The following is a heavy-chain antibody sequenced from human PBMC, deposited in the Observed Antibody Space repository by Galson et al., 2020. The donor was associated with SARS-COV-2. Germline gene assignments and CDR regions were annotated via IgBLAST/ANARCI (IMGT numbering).Heavy chain of an antibody. D-gene: IGHD5-18*01. Sequence: ASVKVSCKAPGYTFAGYYIHWVRQAPGQGLEWMGWIDPNSGGTNYAEKFQGRVTMTSDTSISTAYMELSRLRSDDAAVYYCARAREKYSHAAYWGQGTLVTVSS. CDR3: ARAREKYSHAAY. CDR1: GYTFAGYY. CDR2: IDPNSGGT. J-gene: IGHJ4*02. V-gene: IGHV1-2*02.